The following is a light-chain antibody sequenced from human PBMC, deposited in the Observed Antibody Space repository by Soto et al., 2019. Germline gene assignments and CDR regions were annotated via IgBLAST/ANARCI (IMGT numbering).Light chain of an antibody. V-gene: IGKV1-39*01. J-gene: IGKJ4*01. Sequence: DIQMTQSPSSLSASVGDRVTITCRASQSIRTYLHWYQQKPGKAPKLLIYAASSLQSGVPSRFSGSGSGTAFTLTINSLQPEDFAAYYCQQSYSTLTFGGGTKVEIK. CDR2: AAS. CDR1: QSIRTY. CDR3: QQSYSTLT.